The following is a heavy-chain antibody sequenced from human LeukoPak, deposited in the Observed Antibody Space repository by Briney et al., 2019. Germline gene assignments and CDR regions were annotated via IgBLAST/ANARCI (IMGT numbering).Heavy chain of an antibody. CDR1: GFTFSSYA. Sequence: GGSLRLSCTASGFTFSSYAMHWVRQAPGKGLEWLSSIGPNSNNIYFEDSLEGRFTISRDNARNSLYPQMNSLRAEDTALYYCAREMYSNRDYDDAFDLWGQGTMVTVSS. D-gene: IGHD4-17*01. J-gene: IGHJ3*01. V-gene: IGHV3-21*06. CDR3: AREMYSNRDYDDAFDL. CDR2: IGPNSNNI.